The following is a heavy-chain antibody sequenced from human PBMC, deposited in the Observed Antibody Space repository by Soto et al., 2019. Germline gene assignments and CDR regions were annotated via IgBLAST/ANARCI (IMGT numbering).Heavy chain of an antibody. CDR2: IYYSGST. CDR1: GGSISSGGYY. Sequence: SETLSLTCTVSGGSISSGGYYWSWIRQHPGKGLEWIGYIYYSGSTYYNPSLKSRVTISVDTSKNQFSLKLSSVTAADTAVYYRARDVRDPGYSSGFFDYWGQGTLVTVSS. J-gene: IGHJ4*02. D-gene: IGHD6-19*01. CDR3: ARDVRDPGYSSGFFDY. V-gene: IGHV4-31*03.